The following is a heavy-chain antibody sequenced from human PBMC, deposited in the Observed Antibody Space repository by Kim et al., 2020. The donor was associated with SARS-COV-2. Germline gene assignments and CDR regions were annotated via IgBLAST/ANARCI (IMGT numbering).Heavy chain of an antibody. D-gene: IGHD6-13*01. CDR2: IYYSGST. CDR1: GGSISSYY. Sequence: SETLSLTCTVSGGSISSYYWSWIRQPPGKGLEWIGYIYYSGSTNYNPSLKSRVTISVDTSKNQFSLKLSSVTAADTAVYYCASQGGIAAALGRWGQGTLVTVSS. CDR3: ASQGGIAAALGR. V-gene: IGHV4-59*01. J-gene: IGHJ4*02.